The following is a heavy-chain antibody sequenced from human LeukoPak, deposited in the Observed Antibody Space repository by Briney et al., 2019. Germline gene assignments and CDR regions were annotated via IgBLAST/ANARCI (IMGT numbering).Heavy chain of an antibody. J-gene: IGHJ4*02. CDR2: IIPIFGTA. D-gene: IGHD2-2*01. Sequence: ASVKVSCKASGGTFSSYAISWVRQAAGQGLEWMGRIIPIFGTANYAQKFQGRVTITTDESTSTAYMELSSLRSEDTAVYYCARGYCSSTSCYVGYFDYWGQGTLVTVSS. CDR1: GGTFSSYA. V-gene: IGHV1-69*05. CDR3: ARGYCSSTSCYVGYFDY.